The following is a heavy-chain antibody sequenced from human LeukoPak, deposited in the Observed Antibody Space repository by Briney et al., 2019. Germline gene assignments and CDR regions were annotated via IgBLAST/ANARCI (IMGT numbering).Heavy chain of an antibody. CDR3: ARGQAAPRAYYYYGMDA. Sequence: ASVKVSCKASGYTFTSYYMHWVRQAPGQGLEWMGIINPSGGSTSYAQKFQGRVTITADKSTSTAYMELSSLRSEDTAVYYCARGQAAPRAYYYYGMDAWGQGTTVTVSS. CDR2: INPSGGST. D-gene: IGHD6-6*01. V-gene: IGHV1-46*01. J-gene: IGHJ6*02. CDR1: GYTFTSYY.